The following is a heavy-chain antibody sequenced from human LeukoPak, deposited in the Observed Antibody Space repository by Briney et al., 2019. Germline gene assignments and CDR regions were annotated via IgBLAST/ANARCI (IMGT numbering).Heavy chain of an antibody. CDR2: ISWNSASV. CDR1: GFTFGDYA. J-gene: IGHJ3*01. Sequence: PGRSLRLSCAASGFTFGDYAMRWVRQVPGKGLEWVSGISWNSASVAYADSVKGRFTISRDNGENSLYLQMNSLKSEDTALYYCAKDRDCSSDRCSDAFDVWGRGTLVTVSS. V-gene: IGHV3-9*01. D-gene: IGHD2-2*01. CDR3: AKDRDCSSDRCSDAFDV.